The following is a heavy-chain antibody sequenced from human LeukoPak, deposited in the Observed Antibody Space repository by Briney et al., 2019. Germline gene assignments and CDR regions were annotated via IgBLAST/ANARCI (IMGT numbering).Heavy chain of an antibody. D-gene: IGHD6-19*01. CDR3: ARLTTAVTEEFDP. V-gene: IGHV4-4*02. Sequence: PSETLSLTCAVSGGSISSSNWWSWVRQPPGKGLEWIGEIYHSGSTNYNPSLKSRVTISVDKSKNQFSLKLSSVTAADTAVYYCARLTTAVTEEFDPWGQGTLVTVSS. J-gene: IGHJ5*02. CDR1: GGSISSSNW. CDR2: IYHSGST.